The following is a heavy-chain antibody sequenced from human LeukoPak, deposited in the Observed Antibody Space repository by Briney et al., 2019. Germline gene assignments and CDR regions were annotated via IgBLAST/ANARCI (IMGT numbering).Heavy chain of an antibody. CDR1: GGSFSNYY. CDR3: ARVGDGLFDY. V-gene: IGHV4-34*01. D-gene: IGHD1-26*01. Sequence: PSETLSLTCAVYGGSFSNYYWSWIRQPPGKGLEWIGEINHRGSSNYNPSLKSRVTISVDTSKNQFSLKLSSVTAADTAVYYCARVGDGLFDYWGQGTLVTVSS. J-gene: IGHJ4*02. CDR2: INHRGSS.